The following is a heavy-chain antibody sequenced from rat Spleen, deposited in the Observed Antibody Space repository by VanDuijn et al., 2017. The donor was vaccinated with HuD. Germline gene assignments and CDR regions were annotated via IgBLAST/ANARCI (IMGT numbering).Heavy chain of an antibody. J-gene: IGHJ2*01. CDR2: ISTSGTNT. CDR3: VKGGSYYFEY. CDR1: GFTFTNDY. V-gene: IGHV5-25*01. Sequence: EVQLVESGGGLVQPGRSMKLSCAASGFTFTNDYMAWVRQAPTKGLEWVASISTSGTNTYYRDSVKGRLTISRDNAENTVYLQMNSLRSEDTAAYYCVKGGSYYFEYWGQGVMVTVSS.